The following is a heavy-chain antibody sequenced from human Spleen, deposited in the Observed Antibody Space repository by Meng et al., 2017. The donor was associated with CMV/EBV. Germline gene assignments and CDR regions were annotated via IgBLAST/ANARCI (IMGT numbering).Heavy chain of an antibody. J-gene: IGHJ4*02. D-gene: IGHD6-13*01. CDR3: ARQLKGYSSSWYGPRFDY. CDR1: SFSNHL. V-gene: IGHV4-34*01. CDR2: INYSGST. Sequence: SFSNHLWSWIRQAPGKGLEWIGEINYSGSTSYNPSLKSRVTISVDTFNNQYSLKLSSVTAADTAVYYCARQLKGYSSSWYGPRFDYWDQGALVTVSS.